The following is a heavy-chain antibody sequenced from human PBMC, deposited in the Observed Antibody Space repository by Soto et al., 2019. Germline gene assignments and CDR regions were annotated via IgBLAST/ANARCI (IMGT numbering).Heavy chain of an antibody. Sequence: QVQLQQWGAGLLKPSETVSLTCAVYGGSFIGYYGTWIRPPPGKGLEWIGEINHSGSTNYNPSLKRRVTISADTAKNQVSLRLSSVTAADTAVYYCATLGHYDFWSGFRKGNWFDPWGQGTLVTVSS. J-gene: IGHJ5*02. CDR1: GGSFIGYY. CDR3: ATLGHYDFWSGFRKGNWFDP. D-gene: IGHD3-3*01. V-gene: IGHV4-34*01. CDR2: INHSGST.